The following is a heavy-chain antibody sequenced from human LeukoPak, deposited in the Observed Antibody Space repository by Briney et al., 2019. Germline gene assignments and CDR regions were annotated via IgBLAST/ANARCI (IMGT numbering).Heavy chain of an antibody. Sequence: GASVKVSXKASGYTFTSYGINWVRQAPGQGLEWMGRIVPIFGTTNYAQKFQGRVTITTDESTSTAYMELSSLRSEDTAVYYCARDRGERGSSWSLPAHGFDIWGQGTMVTVSS. CDR3: ARDRGERGSSWSLPAHGFDI. CDR1: GYTFTSYG. D-gene: IGHD6-13*01. CDR2: IVPIFGTT. J-gene: IGHJ3*02. V-gene: IGHV1-69*05.